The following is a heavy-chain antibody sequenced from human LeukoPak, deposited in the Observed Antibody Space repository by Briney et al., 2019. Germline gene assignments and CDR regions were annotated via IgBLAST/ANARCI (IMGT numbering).Heavy chain of an antibody. CDR3: AREASLYCSGNNCYWAFDL. V-gene: IGHV3-7*01. D-gene: IGHD2-2*01. J-gene: IGHJ5*02. Sequence: GGSLRLSCAASGFTFSNYWMSWVRQAPGKGLECVANIKQDESKRYYVGSVKGRFTISRDNAKNSLYLQMNSLRAEDTAVYYCAREASLYCSGNNCYWAFDLWGQGTLVTVSS. CDR2: IKQDESKR. CDR1: GFTFSNYW.